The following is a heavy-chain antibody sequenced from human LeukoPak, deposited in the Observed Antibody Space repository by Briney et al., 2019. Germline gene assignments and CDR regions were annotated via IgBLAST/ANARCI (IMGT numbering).Heavy chain of an antibody. CDR3: AKEKDTIYFDL. D-gene: IGHD2-21*01. J-gene: IGHJ3*01. V-gene: IGHV3-43*01. CDR1: GFTFDDYG. Sequence: GGSLRLSCAASGFTFDDYGMSWVRQAPGRGLEWVSLFSRNGVTTFYADSVRGRFTISRDNSENSVYLQMDSLTTEDTAVYYCAKEKDTIYFDLWGQGTLVTVSA. CDR2: FSRNGVTT.